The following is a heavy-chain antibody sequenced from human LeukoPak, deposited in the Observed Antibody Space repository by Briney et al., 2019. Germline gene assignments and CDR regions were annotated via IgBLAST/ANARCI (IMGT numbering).Heavy chain of an antibody. D-gene: IGHD2-2*01. Sequence: GGSLRLSCAASGFTFSSYSMNWVRQAPGKGLEWVSSISSSSSYIYYADSVKGRFTISRDNAKNSLSLQMISLRAEDTAVHFCARDPGYCTSTSCYALYYFDYWGQGILVTVSS. J-gene: IGHJ4*02. CDR3: ARDPGYCTSTSCYALYYFDY. CDR2: ISSSSSYI. V-gene: IGHV3-21*01. CDR1: GFTFSSYS.